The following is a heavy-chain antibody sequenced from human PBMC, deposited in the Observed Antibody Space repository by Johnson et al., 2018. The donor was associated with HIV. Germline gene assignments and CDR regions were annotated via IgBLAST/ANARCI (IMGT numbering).Heavy chain of an antibody. CDR1: GFSVSNTY. CDR2: IYSGGST. CDR3: ARGGYSSSWPDPDAFDI. J-gene: IGHJ3*02. D-gene: IGHD6-13*01. Sequence: VQLVESGGGLVEPGGSLRLSCGASGFSVSNTYMNWVRQAPGKGLEWVSVIYSGGSTYYADSVRGRFTISRDNSKNALYLQMNSLRDEDTAVYYCARGGYSSSWPDPDAFDIWGQGTMVTVSS. V-gene: IGHV3-66*01.